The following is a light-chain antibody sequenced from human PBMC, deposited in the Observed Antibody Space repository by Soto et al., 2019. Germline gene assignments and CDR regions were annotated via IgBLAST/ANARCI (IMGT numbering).Light chain of an antibody. Sequence: VMTQTPLSLSVTPGQPATLSCRASQSVSSNLAWYQQKPGQAPRLLIYGATTRASGIPARFSGSGSGTEFTLTISSLQSEDFAVYYCQQYNNWPRTFGQGTKVDIK. V-gene: IGKV3-15*01. CDR1: QSVSSN. CDR2: GAT. CDR3: QQYNNWPRT. J-gene: IGKJ1*01.